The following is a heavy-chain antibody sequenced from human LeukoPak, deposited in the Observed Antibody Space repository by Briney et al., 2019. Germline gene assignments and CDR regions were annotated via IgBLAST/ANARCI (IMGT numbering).Heavy chain of an antibody. J-gene: IGHJ4*02. V-gene: IGHV3-74*01. CDR2: IHNDGSAT. Sequence: GGSLRLSCAASGFSFSTSWMHWVRQAPGKGLAWVSRIHNDGSATNYADSVKGRFTISRDNAKNMLYLQMNSLRVEDTAVYFCASTARQSYFDYWGQGILVTVSS. CDR3: ASTARQSYFDY. CDR1: GFSFSTSW.